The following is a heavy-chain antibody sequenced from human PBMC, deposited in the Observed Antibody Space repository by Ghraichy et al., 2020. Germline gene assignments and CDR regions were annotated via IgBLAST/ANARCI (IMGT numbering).Heavy chain of an antibody. CDR3: ARALARAHFYYGLDV. J-gene: IGHJ6*02. V-gene: IGHV4-61*01. D-gene: IGHD3-3*02. CDR2: MSSSGST. Sequence: SETLSLTCTVSGGSVRSGSYYWSWIRQPPGKGLELIGYMSSSGSTNYNPSLKNRVSISVDTSKTQFSLKLTSATAADTAMYYCARALARAHFYYGLDVWGQGTSVTVSS. CDR1: GGSVRSGSYY.